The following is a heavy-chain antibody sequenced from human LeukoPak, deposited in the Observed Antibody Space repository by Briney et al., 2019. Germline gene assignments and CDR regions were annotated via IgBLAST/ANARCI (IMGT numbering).Heavy chain of an antibody. V-gene: IGHV4-61*01. D-gene: IGHD1-14*01. CDR1: GGSVSTTSYY. CDR2: IYYSGST. CDR3: ARVGPGDYYYYYYMDV. J-gene: IGHJ6*03. Sequence: SETLSLTCTVSGGSVSTTSYYWGWIRQPPGKGLEWIGYIYYSGSTNYNPSLKSRVTISVDTSKNRFSLKLSSVTAADTAVYYCARVGPGDYYYYYYMDVWGKGTTVTVSS.